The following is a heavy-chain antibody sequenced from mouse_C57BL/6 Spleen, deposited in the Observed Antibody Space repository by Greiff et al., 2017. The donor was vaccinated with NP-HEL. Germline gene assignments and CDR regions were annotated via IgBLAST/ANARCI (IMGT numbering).Heavy chain of an antibody. D-gene: IGHD1-1*01. Sequence: VQLQQPGAELVRPGSSVKLSCKASGYTFTSYWMHWVKQRPIQGLEWIGNIDPSDSETHYNQKFKDKATLTVDKSSSTAYMQLSSLTSEDSAVYYCARGNYYGSSSSFAYWGQGTLVTVSA. CDR1: GYTFTSYW. CDR2: IDPSDSET. J-gene: IGHJ3*01. CDR3: ARGNYYGSSSSFAY. V-gene: IGHV1-52*01.